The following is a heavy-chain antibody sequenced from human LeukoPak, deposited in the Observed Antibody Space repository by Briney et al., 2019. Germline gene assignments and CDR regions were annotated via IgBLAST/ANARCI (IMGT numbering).Heavy chain of an antibody. CDR2: INAGNGNT. CDR1: GYTFTSYA. J-gene: IGHJ4*02. Sequence: ASVKVSCKASGYTFTSYAMHWVRQAPGQRLEWMGRINAGNGNTKYSQKFQGRVTITRDTSASTAYMELSSLRSEDTAVYYCARDRAYCSSTSRYKGWDYWGQGTLVTVSS. V-gene: IGHV1-3*01. CDR3: ARDRAYCSSTSRYKGWDY. D-gene: IGHD2-2*02.